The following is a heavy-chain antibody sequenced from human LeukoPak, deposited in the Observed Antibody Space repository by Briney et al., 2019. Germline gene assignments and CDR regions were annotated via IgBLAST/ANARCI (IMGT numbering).Heavy chain of an antibody. J-gene: IGHJ6*03. CDR1: GFTFSSYS. D-gene: IGHD2-2*01. CDR3: ARDSVPAYYYYYYMDV. Sequence: TGGSLRLSCAASGFTFSSYSMNWVRQAPGKGLEWVSYISSSSSTIYYTDSVKGRFTISRDNAKNSLYLQMNSLRAEDTAVYYCARDSVPAYYYYYYMDVWGKGTTVTVSS. V-gene: IGHV3-48*01. CDR2: ISSSSSTI.